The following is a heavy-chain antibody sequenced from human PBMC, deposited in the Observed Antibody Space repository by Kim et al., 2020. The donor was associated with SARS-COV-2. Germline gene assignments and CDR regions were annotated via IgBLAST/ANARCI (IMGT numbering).Heavy chain of an antibody. Sequence: SETLSLTCTVSGGSISSYYWSWIRQPPGKGLEWIGYIYYSGSTNYNPSLKSRVTISVDTSKNQFSLKLSSVTAADTAVYYCARLNFWSGYYPYGMDVWG. CDR2: IYYSGST. J-gene: IGHJ6*02. D-gene: IGHD3-3*01. CDR3: ARLNFWSGYYPYGMDV. CDR1: GGSISSYY. V-gene: IGHV4-59*01.